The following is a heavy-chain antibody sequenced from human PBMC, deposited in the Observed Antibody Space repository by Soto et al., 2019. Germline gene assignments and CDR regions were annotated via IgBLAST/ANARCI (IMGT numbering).Heavy chain of an antibody. V-gene: IGHV5-51*01. D-gene: IGHD3-3*01. CDR3: ARAVGEWSGYYAYYYYGMDV. CDR1: RYSFTSYW. Sequence: PDEPLKVSWEGSRYSFTSYWSCWVRQMPFKALEFMGISYPGDSDTRYSPSFQGQVTISADKSISTAYLQWSSLKASDTAMYYCARAVGEWSGYYAYYYYGMDVWGQGTTVTVSS. CDR2: SYPGDSDT. J-gene: IGHJ6*02.